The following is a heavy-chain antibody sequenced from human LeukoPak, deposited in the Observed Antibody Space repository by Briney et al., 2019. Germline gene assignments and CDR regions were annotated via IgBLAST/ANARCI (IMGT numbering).Heavy chain of an antibody. Sequence: SETLSLTRTVSGGSISTYYWSWIRQPAGKGLEWIGRIYTSGSTNYNPSLKSRVTMSVDTSKNQFSLKLSSVTAADTAMYYCARVDYYDSNGYYNHDSFDIWGQGTMVTVSS. V-gene: IGHV4-4*07. CDR1: GGSISTYY. CDR3: ARVDYYDSNGYYNHDSFDI. J-gene: IGHJ3*02. CDR2: IYTSGST. D-gene: IGHD3-22*01.